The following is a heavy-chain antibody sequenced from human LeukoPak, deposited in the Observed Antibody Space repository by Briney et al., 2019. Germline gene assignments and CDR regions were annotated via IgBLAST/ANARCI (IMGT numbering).Heavy chain of an antibody. CDR1: GFTFSSYA. CDR2: ISGSGGST. V-gene: IGHV3-23*01. CDR3: AKVRAKGNIIVVPAATVDAFDI. D-gene: IGHD2-2*01. Sequence: GGSLRLSCAASGFTFSSYAMSWVRQAPGKGLEWVSAISGSGGSTYYADSVKGRFTISRDNSKNTLYLQMNSLRAEDTAVYYCAKVRAKGNIIVVPAATVDAFDIWGQGTMVTVSS. J-gene: IGHJ3*02.